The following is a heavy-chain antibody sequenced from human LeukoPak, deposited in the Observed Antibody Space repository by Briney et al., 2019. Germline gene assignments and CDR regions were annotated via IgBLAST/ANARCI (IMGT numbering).Heavy chain of an antibody. D-gene: IGHD3-10*01. CDR1: GGTFSTSV. J-gene: IGHJ4*02. CDR3: ATEGYSGSPYDS. Sequence: SVKVSCKASGGTFSTSVITWVRQAPGQGLKWMGGIIPSFGTPSYAQDFEGRVTITVDESASTAYIELSSLTSDDTAVYYCATEGYSGSPYDSWGQGTLVTVSS. CDR2: IIPSFGTP. V-gene: IGHV1-69*13.